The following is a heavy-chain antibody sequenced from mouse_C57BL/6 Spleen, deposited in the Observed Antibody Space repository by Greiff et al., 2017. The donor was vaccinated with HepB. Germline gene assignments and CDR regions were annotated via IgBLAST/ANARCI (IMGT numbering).Heavy chain of an antibody. J-gene: IGHJ1*03. CDR2: FSSGSSTI. V-gene: IGHV5-17*01. D-gene: IGHD1-1*01. Sequence: EVQGVESGGGLVKPGGSLKLSCAASGFTFSDYGMHWVRQAPEKGLEWVAYFSSGSSTIYYADTVKGRFTISRDNAKNTLFRQRTSLRSEDTAMYYCARGDGSSQGYFDVWGTGTTVTVSS. CDR1: GFTFSDYG. CDR3: ARGDGSSQGYFDV.